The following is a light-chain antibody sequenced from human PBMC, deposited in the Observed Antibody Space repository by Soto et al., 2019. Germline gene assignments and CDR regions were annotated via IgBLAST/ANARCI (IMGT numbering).Light chain of an antibody. CDR1: QSISSW. V-gene: IGKV1-5*03. J-gene: IGKJ1*01. Sequence: DIQMTQSPSTLSASVGDRVTITCRASQSISSWLAWYQQKPGKAPKLLIYKASSLESGVPSRFSGSGSGTEFTLTISSLQPYDFATCYCQQYNSYSPWTFGQGTKV. CDR2: KAS. CDR3: QQYNSYSPWT.